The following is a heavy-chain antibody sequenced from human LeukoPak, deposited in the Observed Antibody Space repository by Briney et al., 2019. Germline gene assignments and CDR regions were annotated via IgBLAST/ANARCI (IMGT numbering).Heavy chain of an antibody. J-gene: IGHJ4*02. CDR1: GFTFSTYA. Sequence: GGSLRLSCAASGFTFSTYAMHWVRQAPGEGLEWVALISYDGSNKYYAGSVKGRFTISRDNSKNTLYLQMNSLRAEDMAVYYCARPGDPTYYLDYWGQGTLVTVSS. V-gene: IGHV3-30-3*01. D-gene: IGHD2-21*01. CDR3: ARPGDPTYYLDY. CDR2: ISYDGSNK.